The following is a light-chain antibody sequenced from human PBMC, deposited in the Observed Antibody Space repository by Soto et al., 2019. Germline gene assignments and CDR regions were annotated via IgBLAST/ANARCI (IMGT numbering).Light chain of an antibody. CDR2: AAS. Sequence: IHLTHSPSSLSSSVGDRVTLTCRASQGISSSLALYQQKPGKAPKRLIYAASTLKSGVPSTFSGSGSGTDFTLTISSLQPEDFATYYCQQLNSYLPITFGQGTRLEIK. CDR1: QGISSS. J-gene: IGKJ5*01. V-gene: IGKV1-9*01. CDR3: QQLNSYLPIT.